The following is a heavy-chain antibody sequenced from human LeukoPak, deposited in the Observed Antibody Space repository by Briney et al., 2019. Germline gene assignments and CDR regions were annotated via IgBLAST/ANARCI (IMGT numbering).Heavy chain of an antibody. D-gene: IGHD3-10*01. V-gene: IGHV3-53*01. CDR3: ARVELWSGELLLQRDYYFDY. CDR2: IYSGGST. Sequence: GGSLRLPCAASGFTVGGNYMSWVRQAPGKGLEWVSVIYSGGSTYYADSVKGRFTISRDNSKNTLYLQMNSLRAEDTAVYYCARVELWSGELLLQRDYYFDYWGQGTLVTVSS. CDR1: GFTVGGNY. J-gene: IGHJ4*02.